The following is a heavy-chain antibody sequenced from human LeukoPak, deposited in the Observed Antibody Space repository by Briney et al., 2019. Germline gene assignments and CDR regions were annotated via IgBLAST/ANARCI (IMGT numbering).Heavy chain of an antibody. D-gene: IGHD4-17*01. Sequence: GASVKVSCKASEYTLTSYYLHWVRQAPGQGLEWMAIINPSGGSTSHAQKFQGRVTMTRDTSASTVYMELSSLRSEDTAVYYCARYYGDYHEFVYYYYGMDVWGQGTTVTVSS. V-gene: IGHV1-46*01. CDR2: INPSGGST. CDR1: EYTLTSYY. CDR3: ARYYGDYHEFVYYYYGMDV. J-gene: IGHJ6*02.